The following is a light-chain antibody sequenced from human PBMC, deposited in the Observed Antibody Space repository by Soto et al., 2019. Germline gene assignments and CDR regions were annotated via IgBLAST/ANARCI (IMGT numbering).Light chain of an antibody. V-gene: IGKV3-20*01. CDR1: QSIMNTF. Sequence: EIVLTQSPGTLSLSPGERASLSCRASQSIMNTFLSWYQQKPGQAPRLLIYGTSSRATGIPDRFSGSGSGTDFTLTISRLEPEDFAVYYCQQYGSLPRTFGQGTNVEIK. CDR2: GTS. J-gene: IGKJ1*01. CDR3: QQYGSLPRT.